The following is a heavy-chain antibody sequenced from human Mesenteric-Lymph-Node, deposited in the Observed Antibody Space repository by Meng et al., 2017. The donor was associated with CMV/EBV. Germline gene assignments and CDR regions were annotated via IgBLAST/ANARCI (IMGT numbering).Heavy chain of an antibody. CDR1: GFTFDDYA. Sequence: GGSLRLSCAASGFTFDDYAMHWVRQAPGKGLEWVSGISWNSGSIGYADSVKGRFTISRDNSKKMLYLQMNNLRAEDTAVYYCAKDQREGYQLLYGMDVWGQGTTVTVSS. CDR2: ISWNSGSI. J-gene: IGHJ6*02. CDR3: AKDQREGYQLLYGMDV. D-gene: IGHD2-2*01. V-gene: IGHV3-9*01.